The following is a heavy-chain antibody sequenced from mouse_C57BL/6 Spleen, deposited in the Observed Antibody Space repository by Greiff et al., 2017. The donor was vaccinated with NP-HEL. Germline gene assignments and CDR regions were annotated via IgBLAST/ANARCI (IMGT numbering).Heavy chain of an antibody. CDR3: ARRGRYGSSWGFAY. V-gene: IGHV1-63*01. CDR2: IYPGGGYT. Sequence: QVQLQQSGAELVRPGTSVKMSCKASGYTFTNYWIGWAKQRPGHGLEWIGDIYPGGGYTNYNEKFKGKATLTADKSSSTAYMQVSSLTSEDYAIYYCARRGRYGSSWGFAYWGQGTLVTVSA. CDR1: GYTFTNYW. J-gene: IGHJ3*01. D-gene: IGHD1-1*01.